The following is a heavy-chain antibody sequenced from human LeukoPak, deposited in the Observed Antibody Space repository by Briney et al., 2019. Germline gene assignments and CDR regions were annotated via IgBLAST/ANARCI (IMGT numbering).Heavy chain of an antibody. V-gene: IGHV4-38-2*02. CDR3: ARSSGYMSY. D-gene: IGHD3-22*01. Sequence: SETLSLTCTVSHYTISSNYYWGWIRQPPGKGLEWIGSIYHSGSTYYNPSLKSRVTISVDTSKNQFSLKLTSVTAADTAVYYCARSSGYMSYWGQGTLVAVSS. J-gene: IGHJ4*02. CDR1: HYTISSNYY. CDR2: IYHSGST.